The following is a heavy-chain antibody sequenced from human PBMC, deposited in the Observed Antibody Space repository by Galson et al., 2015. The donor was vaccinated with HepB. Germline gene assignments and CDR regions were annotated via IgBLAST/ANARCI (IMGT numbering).Heavy chain of an antibody. CDR1: GFTFSSYS. D-gene: IGHD6-13*01. J-gene: IGHJ6*02. CDR2: ISSSSSYI. CDR3: ARDRARDSWYTNYGMDV. Sequence: SLRLSCAASGFTFSSYSMNWVRQAPGKGLEWVSSISSSSSYIYYADSVKGRFTISRDNAKNSLYLQMNSLRAEDTAVYYCARDRARDSWYTNYGMDVWGQGTTVTVSS. V-gene: IGHV3-21*01.